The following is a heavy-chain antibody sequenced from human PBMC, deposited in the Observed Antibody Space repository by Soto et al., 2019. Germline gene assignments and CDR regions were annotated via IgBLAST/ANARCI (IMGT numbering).Heavy chain of an antibody. CDR1: GYTFTSYG. CDR2: ISAYNGNT. V-gene: IGHV1-18*01. D-gene: IGHD6-13*01. Sequence: AAVKVSCKASGYTFTSYGISWVRQAPGQGLEWMGWISAYNGNTNYAQKLQGRVTMTTDTSTSTAYMELRSLRSDDTAVYYCARDKAAAGTLDYWGQGTLVTVSS. CDR3: ARDKAAAGTLDY. J-gene: IGHJ4*02.